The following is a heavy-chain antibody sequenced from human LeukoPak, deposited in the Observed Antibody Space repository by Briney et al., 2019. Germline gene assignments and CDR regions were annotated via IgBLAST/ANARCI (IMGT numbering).Heavy chain of an antibody. CDR3: ARTKTGSSSYFDY. D-gene: IGHD6-13*01. CDR1: GGSISSYY. V-gene: IGHV4-59*04. Sequence: PSETLSLTCTVSGGSISSYYWSWIRQPPGKGLEWIGYIYYSGSTSYNPSLKSRVTMSVDTSQNQFSLKLSSVTAVDTAVYYCARTKTGSSSYFDYWGQGTLVTVSS. CDR2: IYYSGST. J-gene: IGHJ4*02.